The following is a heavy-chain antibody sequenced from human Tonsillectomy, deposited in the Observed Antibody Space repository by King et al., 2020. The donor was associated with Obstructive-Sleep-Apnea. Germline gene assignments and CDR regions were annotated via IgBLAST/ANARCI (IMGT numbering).Heavy chain of an antibody. CDR2: IKQDGRAM. CDR1: GFTFSTYW. CDR3: ARGASNLIVGYFDY. Sequence: VQLVESGGGLVQPGGSLRLSCAASGFTFSTYWMSWVRQAPGKGLEWVANIKQDGRAMYYVDSVKGRFTISRDNAENSLYLQMNSLRVEDTAVYYCARGASNLIVGYFDYCGQRILVTVSS. J-gene: IGHJ4*02. V-gene: IGHV3-7*04. D-gene: IGHD2-21*01.